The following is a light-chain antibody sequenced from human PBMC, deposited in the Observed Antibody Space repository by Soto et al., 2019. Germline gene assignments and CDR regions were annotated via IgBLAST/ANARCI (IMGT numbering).Light chain of an antibody. Sequence: FSLHPVFLSMSPGDSATLSCRASQSVSNNYLAWYQQKPGQAPRLLIYGASNRATGIPDRFSGSGSGTDFTLTISRLEPEDFAVYYCQQYSNSWTFGQGTKVDIK. CDR3: QQYSNSWT. CDR1: QSVSNNY. J-gene: IGKJ1*01. V-gene: IGKV3-20*01. CDR2: GAS.